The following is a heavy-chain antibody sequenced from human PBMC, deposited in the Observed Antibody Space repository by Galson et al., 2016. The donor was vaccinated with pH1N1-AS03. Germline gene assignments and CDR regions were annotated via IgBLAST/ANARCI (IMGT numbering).Heavy chain of an antibody. CDR1: GFSFSASW. V-gene: IGHV3-7*03. CDR2: IRQDGSEK. Sequence: SLRLSCAASGFSFSASWMSWVRQAPGKGLEWVANIRQDGSEKYYVDSVECRFTDSRDNAKNSLYLQMNSLRDEDRAVYYCARESPVNYYLDLWGRGTLVTVSS. J-gene: IGHJ2*01. CDR3: ARESPVNYYLDL. D-gene: IGHD1-7*01.